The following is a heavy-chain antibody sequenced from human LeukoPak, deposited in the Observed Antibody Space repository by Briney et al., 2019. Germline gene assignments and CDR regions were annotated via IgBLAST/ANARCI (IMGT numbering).Heavy chain of an antibody. CDR1: GDSITTVYS. CDR2: LFHSGNT. V-gene: IGHV4-30-2*01. D-gene: IGHD3-10*01. Sequence: SSETLSLTCTVSGDSITTVYSWSWIRQPPGKGLEWLGYLFHSGNTYYNPSLKSRVSISVDKSDNQFSLKLSSVTAADTAVYYCARHDVWFGERRFDYWGQGTLVTVSS. J-gene: IGHJ4*02. CDR3: ARHDVWFGERRFDY.